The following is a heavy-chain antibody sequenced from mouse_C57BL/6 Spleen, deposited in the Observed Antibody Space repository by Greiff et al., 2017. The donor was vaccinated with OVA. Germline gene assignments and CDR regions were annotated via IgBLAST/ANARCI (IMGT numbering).Heavy chain of an antibody. D-gene: IGHD2-14*01. V-gene: IGHV1-82*01. CDR1: GYAFSSSW. CDR3: ARGREVSD. CDR2: IYPGDGDT. Sequence: QVHVKQSGPELVKPGASVKISCKASGYAFSSSWMNWVKQRPGKGLEWIGRIYPGDGDTNYNGKFKGKATLTADKSSSTAYMQLSSLTSEDSAVYFCARGREVSDWGQGTTLTVSS. J-gene: IGHJ2*01.